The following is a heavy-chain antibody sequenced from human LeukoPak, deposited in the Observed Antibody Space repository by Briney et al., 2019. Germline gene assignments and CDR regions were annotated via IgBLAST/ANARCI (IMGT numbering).Heavy chain of an antibody. CDR3: VRNPGAKYYFDY. CDR1: GDSLFGNTYY. J-gene: IGHJ4*02. D-gene: IGHD1-26*01. V-gene: IGHV4-39*07. CDR2: VYYTGTT. Sequence: SETLSLTCIVSGDSLFGNTYYWGWLRQPPGKELEWIASVYYTGTTYYNPSLRSRVTMSVDTSQSQFSLRLTSVTAADTAVYYCVRNPGAKYYFDYWGQGTLVSVSS.